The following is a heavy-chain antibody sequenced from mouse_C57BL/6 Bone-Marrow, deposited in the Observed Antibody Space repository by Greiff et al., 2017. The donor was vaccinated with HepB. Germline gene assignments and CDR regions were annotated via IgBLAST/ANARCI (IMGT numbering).Heavy chain of an antibody. CDR3: ARFGDGYFPYAMDY. V-gene: IGHV1-82*01. Sequence: VQLQQSGPELVKPGASVKISCKASGYAFSSSWMNWVKQRPGKGLEWIGRIYPGDGDTNYNGKFKGKATLTADKSSSTAYMQLSSLTSEDSAVYFCARFGDGYFPYAMDYWGQGTSVTVSS. J-gene: IGHJ4*01. CDR1: GYAFSSSW. D-gene: IGHD2-3*01. CDR2: IYPGDGDT.